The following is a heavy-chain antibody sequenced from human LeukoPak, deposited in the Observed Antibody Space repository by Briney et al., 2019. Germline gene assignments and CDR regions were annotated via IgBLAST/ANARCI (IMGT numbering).Heavy chain of an antibody. CDR3: ARDSGGYYYYMDV. V-gene: IGHV3-7*01. D-gene: IGHD3-16*01. J-gene: IGHJ6*03. CDR2: IKQDGSEK. Sequence: GGSLRLSCAASGFTFSSYWMSWVRQAPGKGLEWGANIKQDGSEKYYVDSVKGRFTISRDNAKNSLYLQMNSLRAEDTAVYYCARDSGGYYYYMDVWGKGTTVTVSS. CDR1: GFTFSSYW.